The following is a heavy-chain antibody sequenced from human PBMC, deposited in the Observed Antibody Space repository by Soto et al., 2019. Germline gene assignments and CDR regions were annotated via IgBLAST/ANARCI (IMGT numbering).Heavy chain of an antibody. J-gene: IGHJ4*02. CDR2: INSDGSST. D-gene: IGHD2-15*01. CDR3: VITSLVVAAATREDY. CDR1: GFTFSSYW. Sequence: EVQLVESGGGLVQPGGSLRLSCAASGFTFSSYWMHWVRQAPGKGLVWVSRINSDGSSTSYADSVKGRFNIYRDNAKNTLYLQSNSLRAEDTAVYYCVITSLVVAAATREDYWGQGTLVTVSS. V-gene: IGHV3-74*01.